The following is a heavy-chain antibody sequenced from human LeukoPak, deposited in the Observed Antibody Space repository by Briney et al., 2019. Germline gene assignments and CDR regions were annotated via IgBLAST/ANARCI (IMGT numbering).Heavy chain of an antibody. D-gene: IGHD6-13*01. CDR2: IRYDGSNK. J-gene: IGHJ4*02. Sequence: GGSLRLPCAASGFTFSSYGMHWVRQAPGKGLEWVAFIRYDGSNKYYADSVKGRFTISRDNSKNTLYLQMNSLRAEDTAVYYCAKLWAAAGTFDYWGQGTLVTVSS. CDR1: GFTFSSYG. V-gene: IGHV3-30*02. CDR3: AKLWAAAGTFDY.